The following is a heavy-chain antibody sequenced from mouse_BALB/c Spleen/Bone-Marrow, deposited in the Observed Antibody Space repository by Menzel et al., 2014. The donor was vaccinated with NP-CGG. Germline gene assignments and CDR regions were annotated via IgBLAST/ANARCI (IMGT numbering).Heavy chain of an antibody. D-gene: IGHD1-1*01. CDR2: ISYSGST. CDR1: GDSITSGY. Sequence: EVKLVESGPSLVKPSQTLSLTCSVTGDSITSGYWNWIRKFPGNKLEYMGYISYSGSTYYNPSLKSRISITRDTSKNQYYLQLNSVTTEDTATYCCARYPLNYYGSPWFAYWGQGTLVTVSA. V-gene: IGHV3-8*02. J-gene: IGHJ3*01. CDR3: ARYPLNYYGSPWFAY.